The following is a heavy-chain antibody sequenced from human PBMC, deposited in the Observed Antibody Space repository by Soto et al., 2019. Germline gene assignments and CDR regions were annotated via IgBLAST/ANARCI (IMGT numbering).Heavy chain of an antibody. CDR1: GFTFSSYS. CDR3: ARDLGGIHTVEAFDI. Sequence: GGSLRLSCAASGFTFSSYSMNWVRQAPEKGLEWVSYISSSSSTIYYADSVKGRFTISRDNAKNSLYLQMNSLRAEDTAVYYCARDLGGIHTVEAFDIWGQGTMVTVSS. J-gene: IGHJ3*02. CDR2: ISSSSSTI. D-gene: IGHD2-15*01. V-gene: IGHV3-48*01.